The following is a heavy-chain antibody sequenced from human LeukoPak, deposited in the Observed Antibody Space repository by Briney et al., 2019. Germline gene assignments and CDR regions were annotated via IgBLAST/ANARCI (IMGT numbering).Heavy chain of an antibody. Sequence: PSETLSLTCTVSNFSISSGFYWGWIRQPPGKGLEWIGTIYHSGSTYYNPSLKSRVTISIDTSKNRFSVKLSSVTAADTAVYYCARGVVTGTTNWFDPWGQGTLVTVSS. V-gene: IGHV4-38-2*02. CDR1: NFSISSGFY. D-gene: IGHD1-20*01. CDR3: ARGVVTGTTNWFDP. CDR2: IYHSGST. J-gene: IGHJ5*02.